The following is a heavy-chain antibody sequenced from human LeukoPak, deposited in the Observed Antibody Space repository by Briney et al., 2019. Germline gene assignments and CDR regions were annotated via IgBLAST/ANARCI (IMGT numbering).Heavy chain of an antibody. CDR3: ARDGGYSYGYTLLIDH. V-gene: IGHV3-48*03. CDR2: ICGRGITT. J-gene: IGHJ4*02. D-gene: IGHD5-18*01. Sequence: PGGSLRLSCEGSGFTFSGNEMNWDRQAPGKGLEWISYICGRGITTFFADSVKGRFTISRDNAKNSLFLQMNSLRDEDTAVYYCARDGGYSYGYTLLIDHWGQGTLVTVSS. CDR1: GFTFSGNE.